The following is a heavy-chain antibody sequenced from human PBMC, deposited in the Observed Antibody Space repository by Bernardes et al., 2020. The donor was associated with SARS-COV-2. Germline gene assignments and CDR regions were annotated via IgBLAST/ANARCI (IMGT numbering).Heavy chain of an antibody. CDR1: GFKFSGCA. D-gene: IGHD4-17*01. CDR2: MRRKPNACAT. J-gene: IGHJ4*02. CDR3: TGDYLY. Sequence: GGSLRLSCAASGFKFSGCAIQWVRQAAGKGLEWVGRMRRKPNACATTYAASVKGRFTISRDDSRNTAYLQINGRKIEDTAVYYCTGDYLYWGQGTLVTVSS. V-gene: IGHV3-73*01.